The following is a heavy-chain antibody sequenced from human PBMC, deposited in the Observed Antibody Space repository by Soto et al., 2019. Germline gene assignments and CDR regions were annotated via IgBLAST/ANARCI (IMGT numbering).Heavy chain of an antibody. CDR1: GFTFSNAW. D-gene: IGHD2-15*01. J-gene: IGHJ4*02. CDR2: IKSKTDGGTT. V-gene: IGHV3-15*01. Sequence: GGSLRLSCAASGFTFSNAWMSWVRQAPGKGLEWVGRIKSKTDGGTTDYAAPVKGRFTISRDDSKNTLYLQMNSLKTEDTAVYYCTTIVVVVAADDYWGQGTLVTVSS. CDR3: TTIVVVVAADDY.